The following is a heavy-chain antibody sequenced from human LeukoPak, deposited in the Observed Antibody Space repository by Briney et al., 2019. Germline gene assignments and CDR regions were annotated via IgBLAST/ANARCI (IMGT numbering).Heavy chain of an antibody. J-gene: IGHJ4*02. CDR1: GFTFSHYG. Sequence: GGSLRLSCAASGFTFSHYGMHWVRQAPGKGLEWVALVSYDGSNKYYADSVKGRFTISRDASKNTVYLQMNGLRAEDTAVFYCAKGVYYYDSSGQYFLDYWGQGTLVSVSS. V-gene: IGHV3-30*18. CDR3: AKGVYYYDSSGQYFLDY. D-gene: IGHD3-22*01. CDR2: VSYDGSNK.